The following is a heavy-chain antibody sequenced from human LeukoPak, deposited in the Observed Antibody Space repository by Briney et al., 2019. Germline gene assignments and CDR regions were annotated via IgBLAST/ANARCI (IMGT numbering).Heavy chain of an antibody. CDR3: ARAQWEQPFDY. CDR1: GYSISTGYY. Sequence: PSETLSLTCSVSGYSISTGYYWGWIRQPPGKGPEWIGFVYHDGYTYYSPSLQSRLTISVDTPKNQFSLTLSSLTAEDTAVYYCARAQWEQPFDYWGQGTLVTVSS. V-gene: IGHV4-38-2*02. J-gene: IGHJ4*02. CDR2: VYHDGYT. D-gene: IGHD1-26*01.